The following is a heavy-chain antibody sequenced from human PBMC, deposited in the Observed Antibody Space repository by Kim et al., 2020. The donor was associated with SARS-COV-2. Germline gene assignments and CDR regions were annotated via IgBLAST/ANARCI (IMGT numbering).Heavy chain of an antibody. CDR1: GFTFSSYA. V-gene: IGHV3-30*04. Sequence: GGSLRLSCAASGFTFSSYAMHWVRQAPGKGLEWVAVISYDGSNKYYADSVKGRFTISRDNSKNTLYLQMNSRRAEDTAVYYCARDGGDSSSWYGGAKNW. CDR3: ARDGGDSSSWYGGAKNW. D-gene: IGHD6-13*01. J-gene: IGHJ5*01. CDR2: ISYDGSNK.